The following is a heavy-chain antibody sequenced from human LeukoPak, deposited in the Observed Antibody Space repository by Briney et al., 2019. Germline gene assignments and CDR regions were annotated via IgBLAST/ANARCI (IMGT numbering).Heavy chain of an antibody. CDR2: IHTSGTT. CDR1: GGSISSSY. CDR3: ARDLPMTY. V-gene: IGHV4-4*07. Sequence: SETLSLTCTVSGGSISSSYWSWIRQPAGKGLEWIGSIHTSGTTNYNPSLKSRVTMSIDTSKNQFSLNLNSVTAADTAVYYCARDLPMTYWGQGTLVTVSS. J-gene: IGHJ4*02.